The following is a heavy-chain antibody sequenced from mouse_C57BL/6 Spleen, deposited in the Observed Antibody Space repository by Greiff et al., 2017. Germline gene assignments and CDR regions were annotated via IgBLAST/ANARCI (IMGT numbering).Heavy chain of an antibody. CDR1: GFNIKDYY. Sequence: EVQLQQSGAELVRPGASVKLSCTASGFNIKDYYMHWVKQRPEQGLEWIGRIDPEDGDTEYAPKFQGKATMTAETSSNTAYLQLSSLTSEDTAVYYCTTDYDYAMDYWGQGTSVTVSS. J-gene: IGHJ4*01. V-gene: IGHV14-1*01. CDR3: TTDYDYAMDY. CDR2: IDPEDGDT. D-gene: IGHD2-4*01.